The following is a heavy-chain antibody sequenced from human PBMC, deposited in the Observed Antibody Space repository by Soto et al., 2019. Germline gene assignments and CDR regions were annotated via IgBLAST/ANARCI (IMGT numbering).Heavy chain of an antibody. CDR2: ISWNSGSI. Sequence: EVQLVESGGGLVQPGGSLRLSCAASGFTFSSYWMSWVRQAPGKGLEWVSGISWNSGSIGYADSVKGRFTISRDNAKNSLYLQMNSLRAEDTALYYCAKDSYYDSSGYYDYWGQGTLVTVSS. V-gene: IGHV3-9*01. CDR1: GFTFSSYW. D-gene: IGHD3-22*01. J-gene: IGHJ4*02. CDR3: AKDSYYDSSGYYDY.